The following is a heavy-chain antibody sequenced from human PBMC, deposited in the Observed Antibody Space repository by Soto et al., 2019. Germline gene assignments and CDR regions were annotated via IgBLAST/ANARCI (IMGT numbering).Heavy chain of an antibody. CDR1: GFTLSSYS. CDR2: ISSSSSYI. CDR3: ARDADYGDYAEVGYYGMDV. J-gene: IGHJ6*02. V-gene: IGHV3-21*01. D-gene: IGHD4-17*01. Sequence: EVQLVESGGGLVKPGGSLRLSCAASGFTLSSYSMNWVRQAPGKGLEWVSSISSSSSYIYYADSVKGRFTISRDNAKNSLYLQMNSLRAEDTAVYYCARDADYGDYAEVGYYGMDVWGQGTTVTVSS.